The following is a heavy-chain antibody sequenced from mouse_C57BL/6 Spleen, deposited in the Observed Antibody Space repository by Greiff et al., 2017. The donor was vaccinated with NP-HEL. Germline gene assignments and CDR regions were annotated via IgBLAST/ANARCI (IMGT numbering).Heavy chain of an antibody. CDR3: ARYYGSSYCFDY. J-gene: IGHJ2*01. Sequence: VQLQQSGAELVRPGTSVKVSCKASGYAFTNYLIEWVKQRPGQGLEWIGVINPGSGGTNYNEKFKGKATLTADKSSSTAYMQLSSLTSEDSAVYFCARYYGSSYCFDYWGQGTTLTVSS. CDR2: INPGSGGT. D-gene: IGHD1-1*01. V-gene: IGHV1-54*01. CDR1: GYAFTNYL.